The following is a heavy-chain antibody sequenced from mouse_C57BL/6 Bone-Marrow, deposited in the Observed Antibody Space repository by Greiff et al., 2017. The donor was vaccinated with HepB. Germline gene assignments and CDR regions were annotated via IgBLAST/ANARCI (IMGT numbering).Heavy chain of an antibody. J-gene: IGHJ4*01. D-gene: IGHD1-1*01. CDR2: IDPENGDT. Sequence: VQLQHSGAELVRPGASVKLSCTASGFNIKDDYMHWVKQRPEQGLEWIGWIDPENGDTEYASKFQGKATITADTSSNTAYLQLSSLTSEDTAVYYCTLGSSYGRYAMDYWGQGTSVTVSS. V-gene: IGHV14-4*01. CDR1: GFNIKDDY. CDR3: TLGSSYGRYAMDY.